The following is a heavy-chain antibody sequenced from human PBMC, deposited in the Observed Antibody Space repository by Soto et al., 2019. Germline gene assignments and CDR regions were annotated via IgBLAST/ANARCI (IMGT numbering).Heavy chain of an antibody. V-gene: IGHV1-18*01. J-gene: IGHJ4*02. CDR3: ARDRTGVGAPQGPTSDY. Sequence: GASVKVSCKASGYTFTSYGISWVRQAPGQGLEWMGWISAYNGNTNYAQKLQGRVTMTTDTSTSTAYMELRSLRSDDTAVYYCARDRTGVGAPQGPTSDYWGQGTLVTVSS. CDR2: ISAYNGNT. D-gene: IGHD3-3*01. CDR1: GYTFTSYG.